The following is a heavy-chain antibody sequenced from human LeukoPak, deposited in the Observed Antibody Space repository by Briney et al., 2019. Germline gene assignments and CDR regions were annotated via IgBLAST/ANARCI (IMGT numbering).Heavy chain of an antibody. J-gene: IGHJ4*02. V-gene: IGHV1-69*13. CDR2: IIPIFDTA. D-gene: IGHD4-17*01. CDR1: GGTLSSYV. Sequence: VKVSFKTAGGTLSSYVFSWVRQAPGQGLEWMGGIIPIFDTAKYAQKFQGRVTITADESTSTAHMELSSLRSEDTAVYYCARHYGDYPVFDYWGQGTLVTVSS. CDR3: ARHYGDYPVFDY.